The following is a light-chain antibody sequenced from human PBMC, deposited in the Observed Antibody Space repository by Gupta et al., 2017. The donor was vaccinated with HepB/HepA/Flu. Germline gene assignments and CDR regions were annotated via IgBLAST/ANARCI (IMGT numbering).Light chain of an antibody. CDR3: QQSDTAPLT. CDR1: QSISSY. CDR2: AGS. Sequence: DIQMTQSPSSLSASVGDRVTITCRASQSISSYLNWYQQKPGKAPNLLIYAGSSVQSGVPSRFSGSGSGTDFALTISRLQPEDFATYYCQQSDTAPLTFGGGTKVEIK. V-gene: IGKV1-39*01. J-gene: IGKJ4*01.